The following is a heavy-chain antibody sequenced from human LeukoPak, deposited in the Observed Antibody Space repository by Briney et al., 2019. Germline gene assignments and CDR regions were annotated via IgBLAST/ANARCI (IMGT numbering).Heavy chain of an antibody. CDR2: IYPGDSDT. V-gene: IGHV5-51*01. CDR1: GYSFTTYW. CDR3: ARGPRRALWFGELLSNNNWFDP. Sequence: GESLKISCKGSGYSFTTYWIAWVRQMPGKGLEWMGIIYPGDSDTRYSPSFQGQVTISADKSISTAYLQWSSLKASDTAMYYCARGPRRALWFGELLSNNNWFDPWGQGTLVTVSS. J-gene: IGHJ5*02. D-gene: IGHD3-10*01.